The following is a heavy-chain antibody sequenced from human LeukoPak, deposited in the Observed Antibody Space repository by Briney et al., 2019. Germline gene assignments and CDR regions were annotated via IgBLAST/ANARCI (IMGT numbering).Heavy chain of an antibody. J-gene: IGHJ4*02. CDR2: ISSSSSYI. Sequence: GGSLRLSCAASGFTFSSYSMNWVRQAPGKGLEWVSSISSSSSYIYYADSVKGRFTISRDNAKNSLYLQMNSLRAEDTAVYYCARSVYDYVWGSYVDYWGQGTLVTVSS. CDR1: GFTFSSYS. CDR3: ARSVYDYVWGSYVDY. V-gene: IGHV3-21*01. D-gene: IGHD3-16*01.